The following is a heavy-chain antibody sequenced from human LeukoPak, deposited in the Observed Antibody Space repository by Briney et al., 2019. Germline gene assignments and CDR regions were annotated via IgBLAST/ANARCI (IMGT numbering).Heavy chain of an antibody. CDR3: ARSGFLEWLLVYYFDY. V-gene: IGHV3-21*01. Sequence: GGSLRPSRAASGFTFSSYSMNSVRHAPGKGLEWVSSISSSSSYIYYAESVKGRFTISRDNTKNSLYLQMNSLRAEDTAVYYCARSGFLEWLLVYYFDYWGQGTLVTVSS. J-gene: IGHJ4*02. CDR1: GFTFSSYS. CDR2: ISSSSSYI. D-gene: IGHD3-3*01.